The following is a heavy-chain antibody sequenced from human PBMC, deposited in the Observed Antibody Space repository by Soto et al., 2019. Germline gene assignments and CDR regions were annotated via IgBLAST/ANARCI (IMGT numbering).Heavy chain of an antibody. J-gene: IGHJ3*01. CDR1: GFTFRSYA. CDR3: AKDQDPTMAQPADADSAMTPLNDAFDV. V-gene: IGHV3-23*01. CDR2: ISDSGGRT. Sequence: GGSLRLSCEASGFTFRSYAMNWVRQAPGKGLEWVSVISDSGGRTDYAGSVKGRFTISRDNSKNTLYLQMNSLRTEDTAVYFCAKDQDPTMAQPADADSAMTPLNDAFDVWGPGTMVTVSS. D-gene: IGHD1-1*01.